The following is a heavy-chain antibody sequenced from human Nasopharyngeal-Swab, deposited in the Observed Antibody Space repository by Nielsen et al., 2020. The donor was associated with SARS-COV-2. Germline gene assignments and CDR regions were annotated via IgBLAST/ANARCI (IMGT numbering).Heavy chain of an antibody. CDR1: GFNFKTYN. CDR2: ISTTSSSI. D-gene: IGHD2-2*01. Sequence: GESLKISCAASGFNFKTYNMNWVRQAPGKGLEWVAYISTTSSSIYYADSVRGRFTISRDNAKNLLYLEMNSLRVEDTAVYFCAKVAGAMPENDHCGQGTLVTVSS. V-gene: IGHV3-48*01. J-gene: IGHJ4*02. CDR3: AKVAGAMPENDH.